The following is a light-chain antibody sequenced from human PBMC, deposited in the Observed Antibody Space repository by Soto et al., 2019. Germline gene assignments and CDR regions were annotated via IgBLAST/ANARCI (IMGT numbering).Light chain of an antibody. V-gene: IGLV2-11*01. CDR1: SSDVGSYKS. Sequence: QSALTQPRSVSASPGQSVTISCTGTSSDVGSYKSVSWYQQYPGKAPKLMIYDVNKWPSGVPDRFSGSKSGNTASLTISGLQAEDESDYYCCSYAGSYSWVFGGGTKLTVL. CDR3: CSYAGSYSWV. J-gene: IGLJ3*02. CDR2: DVN.